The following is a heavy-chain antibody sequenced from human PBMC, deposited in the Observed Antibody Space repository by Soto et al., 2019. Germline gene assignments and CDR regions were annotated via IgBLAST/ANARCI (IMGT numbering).Heavy chain of an antibody. D-gene: IGHD1-26*01. J-gene: IGHJ2*01. CDR3: ARSVSGGHWYFDL. CDR1: GGTFKNYA. CDR2: VIPMFGTE. V-gene: IGHV1-69*01. Sequence: QVQLVQSGAEVKKPGSSVKVSCKASGGTFKNYAVTWVRLAPGQGLQWMGGVIPMFGTERYAERFQGRVTITADDSTAYMELRSLRSEDTALYYCARSVSGGHWYFDLWGRGTQVTVSS.